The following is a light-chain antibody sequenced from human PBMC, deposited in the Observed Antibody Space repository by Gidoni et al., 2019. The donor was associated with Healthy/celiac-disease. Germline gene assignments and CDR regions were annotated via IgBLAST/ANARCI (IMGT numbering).Light chain of an antibody. CDR2: GKN. CDR3: NSRDSSGNFWV. V-gene: IGLV3-19*01. J-gene: IGLJ3*02. CDR1: SLRSYY. Sequence: SSELTQDPAESVALGQTVRITCQGDSLRSYYASWYQQKPGQAPVLVIYGKNNRPSGIPDRFSGSSSGNTASLTITGAQAEDEADYYCNSRDSSGNFWVFGGGTKLTVL.